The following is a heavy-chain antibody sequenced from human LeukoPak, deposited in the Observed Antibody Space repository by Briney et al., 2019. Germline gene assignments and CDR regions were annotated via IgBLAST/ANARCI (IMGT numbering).Heavy chain of an antibody. CDR2: MNTTGST. Sequence: PSETLSLTCTVSVDSISIGSYSRSWIRQPAGKGLEWIGHMNTTGSTKYNPSLTSRVTITVDRTNNPFSLKLSSVTAADTAVYYCARDWDYWGQGTLVAVSS. CDR3: ARDWDY. J-gene: IGHJ4*02. CDR1: VDSISIGSYS. V-gene: IGHV4-61*09.